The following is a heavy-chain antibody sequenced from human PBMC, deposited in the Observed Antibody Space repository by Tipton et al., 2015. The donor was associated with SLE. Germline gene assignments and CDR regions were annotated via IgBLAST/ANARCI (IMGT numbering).Heavy chain of an antibody. V-gene: IGHV4-59*01. J-gene: IGHJ4*02. CDR3: ARDRGGGHLDY. CDR1: SGSISSYY. CDR2: IYYSGSI. D-gene: IGHD3-10*01. Sequence: TLSLTCTVSSGSISSYYWSWIRQPPGKGLEWIGYIYYSGSINFNPSLKRRVTISVDTSQNQFSLNLSSVTAADTAVYYCARDRGGGHLDYWGQGTLVTVSS.